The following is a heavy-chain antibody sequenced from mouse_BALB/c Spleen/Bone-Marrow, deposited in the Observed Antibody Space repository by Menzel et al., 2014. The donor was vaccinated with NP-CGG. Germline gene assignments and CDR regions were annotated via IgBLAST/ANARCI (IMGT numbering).Heavy chain of an antibody. Sequence: EVMLVESGGGLVQPGGSRNLSCAASGFTFSDYGMAWVRQAPGKGPEWVAFISNLAYSIYYADTVTGRFTISRENAKNTLYLEMSSLRSEDTAMYYCARDNYGSSDWYCDVWGAEATGNVSS. CDR3: ARDNYGSSDWYCDV. CDR1: GFTFSDYG. J-gene: IGHJ1*01. CDR2: ISNLAYSI. D-gene: IGHD1-1*01. V-gene: IGHV5-15*02.